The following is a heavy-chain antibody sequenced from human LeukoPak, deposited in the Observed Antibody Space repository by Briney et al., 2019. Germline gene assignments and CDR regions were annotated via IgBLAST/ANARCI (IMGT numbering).Heavy chain of an antibody. D-gene: IGHD3-22*01. Sequence: GGSLRLSCAASGFTFSSYAMHWVRQAPGKGLEWVAVISYDGSNKYYADSVKGRFTISRDNSKNTLYLQMNSLRAEDTAVYYCARGHRSVVVIPFADYWGQGTLVTVSS. CDR2: ISYDGSNK. CDR3: ARGHRSVVVIPFADY. J-gene: IGHJ4*02. CDR1: GFTFSSYA. V-gene: IGHV3-30-3*01.